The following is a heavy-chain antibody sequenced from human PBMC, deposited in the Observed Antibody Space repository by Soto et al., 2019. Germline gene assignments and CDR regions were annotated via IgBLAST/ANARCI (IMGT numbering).Heavy chain of an antibody. V-gene: IGHV1-69*06. Sequence: SVKVSCKASGGTFSSCAISWVRQAPGQGLEWMGGIIPIFGTANYAQKFQGRVTITADKSTSTAYMELSSLRSEDTAVYYCARTPDYGGNSSLFGYWGQGTLVTVSS. CDR1: GGTFSSCA. CDR2: IIPIFGTA. D-gene: IGHD4-17*01. J-gene: IGHJ4*02. CDR3: ARTPDYGGNSSLFGY.